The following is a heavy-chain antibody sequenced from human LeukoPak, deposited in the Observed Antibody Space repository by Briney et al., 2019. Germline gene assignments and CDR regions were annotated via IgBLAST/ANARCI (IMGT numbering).Heavy chain of an antibody. V-gene: IGHV3-30*02. CDR2: IRYDGTIK. CDR3: AKEGTASKPSDLDY. J-gene: IGHJ4*02. CDR1: GFTITDYG. Sequence: GGSLRLSCAASGFTITDYGIHWVRQAPGKGLEWVAFIRYDGTIKYYADSVKGRFTISRDNSRNTLYLQMNSLRTEDTAVYYCAKEGTASKPSDLDYWGQGTLVTVSS. D-gene: IGHD1-1*01.